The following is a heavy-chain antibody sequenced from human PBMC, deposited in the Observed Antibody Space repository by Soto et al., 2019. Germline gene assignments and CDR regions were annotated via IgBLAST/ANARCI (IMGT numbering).Heavy chain of an antibody. CDR2: ISGSGGST. Sequence: GGSLRLSCAASGFTFSSYAMSWVRQAPGEGLEWGSAISGSGGSTYYADSVKGRFTISRDNSKNTLYLQMNSLRAEDTAVYYCAKDPQYYDFWSGYCCWFDPWGQGTLVTVSS. V-gene: IGHV3-23*01. CDR1: GFTFSSYA. CDR3: AKDPQYYDFWSGYCCWFDP. J-gene: IGHJ5*02. D-gene: IGHD3-3*01.